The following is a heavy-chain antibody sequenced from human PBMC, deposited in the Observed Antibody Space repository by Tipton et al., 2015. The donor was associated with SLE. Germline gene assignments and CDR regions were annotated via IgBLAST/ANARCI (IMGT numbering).Heavy chain of an antibody. J-gene: IGHJ4*02. CDR3: ARGQPGGYAIDY. D-gene: IGHD1-26*01. Sequence: TLSLTCTVSGGSISSYYWSWIRQPPGKGMEWIGYIYYSGSTNYNPSLKSRVTISVDTSKNQFSLKLRSVTAADTAVYYCARGQPGGYAIDYWRQGTLVTVSS. V-gene: IGHV4-59*01. CDR2: IYYSGST. CDR1: GGSISSYY.